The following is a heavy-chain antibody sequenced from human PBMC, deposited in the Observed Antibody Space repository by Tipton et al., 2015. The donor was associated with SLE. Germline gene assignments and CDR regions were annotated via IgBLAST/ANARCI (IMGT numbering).Heavy chain of an antibody. J-gene: IGHJ4*02. D-gene: IGHD3-10*01. CDR2: ISAGADSK. CDR1: GFTFSNYA. V-gene: IGHV3-23*01. Sequence: SLRLSCAASGFTFSNYAMSWVRQAPGKGLEWVSSISAGADSKYHADSVRGRFTISRDNSKNTVYLQMNGLRAEDTAVYFCSKDQLGGLWFRELLYPDYWGQGTLVTVSS. CDR3: SKDQLGGLWFRELLYPDY.